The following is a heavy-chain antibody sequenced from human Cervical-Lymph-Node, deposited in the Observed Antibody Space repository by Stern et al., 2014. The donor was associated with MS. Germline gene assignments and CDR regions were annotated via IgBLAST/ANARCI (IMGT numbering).Heavy chain of an antibody. CDR2: IDPSGGSA. D-gene: IGHD1-26*01. CDR1: GDIFTNYY. V-gene: IGHV1-46*01. CDR3: ARSRPRDDVYRGSFMDF. Sequence: QVQLVQSGADVKKPGASVTVSCTASGDIFTNYYIHWVRQAPGQGLDWMGIIDPSGGSASIAQIFQGRVTMTRDTSTRTFYMQLSNLRHDDTAVYYCARSRPRDDVYRGSFMDFWGQGTLVSVSS. J-gene: IGHJ4*02.